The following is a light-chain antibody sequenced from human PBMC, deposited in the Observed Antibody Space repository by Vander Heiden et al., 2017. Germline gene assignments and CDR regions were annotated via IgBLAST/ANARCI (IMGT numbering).Light chain of an antibody. V-gene: IGLV3-1*01. J-gene: IGLJ3*02. CDR1: RLGDKY. CDR2: QDS. CDR3: QAWDSSTAWV. Sequence: SYELTQPPSVSVPPGQPASITCSGDRLGDKYACWYQQKPGQSPVLVIYQDSKRPSGIPERFSGSNSGNTATLTISGTQAMEEADYYCQAWDSSTAWVFGGGTKLTAL.